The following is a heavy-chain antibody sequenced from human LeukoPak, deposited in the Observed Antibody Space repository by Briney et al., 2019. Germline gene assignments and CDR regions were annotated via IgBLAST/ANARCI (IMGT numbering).Heavy chain of an antibody. CDR2: INHSGST. CDR3: ARGRVRWSFDY. V-gene: IGHV4-34*01. D-gene: IGHD4-23*01. CDR1: GGSFSGYY. J-gene: IGHJ4*02. Sequence: SETLSLTCAVYGGSFSGYYWSWIRQPPGKGLEWIGEINHSGSTNYNPSLTSRVTISVDTSKNQFSLKLSSVTAADTAVYYCARGRVRWSFDYWGQGTLVTVSS.